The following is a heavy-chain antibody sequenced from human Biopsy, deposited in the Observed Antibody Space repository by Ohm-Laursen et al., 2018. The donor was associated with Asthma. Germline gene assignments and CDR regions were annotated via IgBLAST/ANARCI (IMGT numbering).Heavy chain of an antibody. CDR2: IFAANSET. CDR1: GYTFSDSW. V-gene: IGHV5-51*01. J-gene: IGHJ4*02. CDR3: ARFIDGTFFVDY. Sequence: WESLRISCKASGYTFSDSWIGWVRQMPGKGLEWMGIIFAANSETKYSPSFQGQVTISVDMSISTAFLQWSSLKASDTAMYYCARFIDGTFFVDYWGQGTLVTVSS. D-gene: IGHD1-7*01.